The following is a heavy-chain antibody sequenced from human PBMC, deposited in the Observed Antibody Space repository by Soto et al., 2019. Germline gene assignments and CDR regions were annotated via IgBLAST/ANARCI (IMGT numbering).Heavy chain of an antibody. CDR3: AREGAIVGTQGLFDY. J-gene: IGHJ4*02. Sequence: EVQLVESGGGLVQPGGSLRLSCAASGFTFSSYWMSWVRQAPGKGLEWVANIKQDGSEKYYVDSVKGRFTISRDNAKSSLYLQMNSLRVEDTAVYYCAREGAIVGTQGLFDYWGKGTLVTVSS. V-gene: IGHV3-7*01. CDR2: IKQDGSEK. D-gene: IGHD1-26*01. CDR1: GFTFSSYW.